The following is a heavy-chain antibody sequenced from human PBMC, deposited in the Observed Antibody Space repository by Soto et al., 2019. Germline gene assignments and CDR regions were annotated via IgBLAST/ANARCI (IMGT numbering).Heavy chain of an antibody. Sequence: ESGGGVVYPGRSLRLSCTASGFSFSSYGVHWVRQAPGKGLEWVAVISYHGVNKYYADSVNGRFTISRDNSKNMVFLQMNSLTVEDTAVYYCGKYSDYGDHRDWFDPWGQGTLVTV. CDR1: GFSFSSYG. CDR3: GKYSDYGDHRDWFDP. J-gene: IGHJ5*02. V-gene: IGHV3-30*18. CDR2: ISYHGVNK. D-gene: IGHD4-17*01.